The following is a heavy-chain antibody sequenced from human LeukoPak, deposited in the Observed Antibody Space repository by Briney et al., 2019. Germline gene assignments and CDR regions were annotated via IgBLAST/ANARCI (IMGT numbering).Heavy chain of an antibody. CDR2: ISSSINYT. V-gene: IGHV3-21*01. CDR1: GFTFSSYT. Sequence: PGGSLRLSCAASGFTFSSYTMSWVREAPGKGLEWVSSISSSINYTYHADSVKGRFTISRDDAQNSVYLQMNSLKDEDTAVYYCARSRTSSPYDKNLNFWGQGTLVIVSS. D-gene: IGHD1-14*01. CDR3: ARSRTSSPYDKNLNF. J-gene: IGHJ4*02.